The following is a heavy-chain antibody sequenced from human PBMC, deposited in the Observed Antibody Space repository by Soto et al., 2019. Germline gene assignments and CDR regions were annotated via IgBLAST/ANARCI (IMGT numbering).Heavy chain of an antibody. J-gene: IGHJ5*02. CDR2: IYYSGST. D-gene: IGHD1-7*01. CDR3: ARETRWNYIDAWFDP. V-gene: IGHV4-59*01. CDR1: GGSISSYY. Sequence: PSETLSLTCTVSGGSISSYYWSWIRQPPGKGLEWIGYIYYSGSTNYNPSLKSRVTISVDTSKNQFSLKLSSVTAADTAVYYCARETRWNYIDAWFDPWGQGTLVTVSS.